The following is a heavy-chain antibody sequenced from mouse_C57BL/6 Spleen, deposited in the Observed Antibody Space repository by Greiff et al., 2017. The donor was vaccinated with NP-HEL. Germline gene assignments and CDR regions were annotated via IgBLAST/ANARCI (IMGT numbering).Heavy chain of an antibody. V-gene: IGHV1-72*01. CDR3: ARSRGDWYFDV. CDR2: IDPNRGGT. CDR1: GYTFTSYW. Sequence: VQLQQPGAELVKPGASVKLSCQASGYTFTSYWMHWVKQRPGRGLEWIGRIDPNRGGTKYTEKFKSKATLTVDKPSITAYMQLSSLTAEDSAVYYCARSRGDWYFDVWGTGTTVTVSS. J-gene: IGHJ1*03.